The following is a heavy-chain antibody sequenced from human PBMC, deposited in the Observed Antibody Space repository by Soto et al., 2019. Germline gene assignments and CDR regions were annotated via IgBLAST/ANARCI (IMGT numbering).Heavy chain of an antibody. CDR2: IYSNGIT. CDR1: GASISTPTYY. V-gene: IGHV4-39*01. J-gene: IGHJ2*01. CDR3: ARLTNNWYFDL. Sequence: SETLSLTCTVSGASISTPTYYWGWIRQPPGKGLEWVGNIYSNGITFYNSSLKRRLTVFVDTSRNQFSLKLSSVTAADTATYYCARLTNNWYFDLWGRGTLVTVSS.